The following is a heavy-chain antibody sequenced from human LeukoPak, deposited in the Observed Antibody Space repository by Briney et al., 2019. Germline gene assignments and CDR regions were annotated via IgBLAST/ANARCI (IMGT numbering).Heavy chain of an antibody. J-gene: IGHJ4*02. D-gene: IGHD3-22*01. Sequence: GASVKVSCKASGYTFTSYGISWVRQAPGQGLEWMGWVSAYNGNTNYAQKLQGRVTMTTDTSTSTAYMELRSLRSDDTAVYYCAREDYYDSSGYWLLWGQGTLVTVSS. CDR2: VSAYNGNT. V-gene: IGHV1-18*01. CDR1: GYTFTSYG. CDR3: AREDYYDSSGYWLL.